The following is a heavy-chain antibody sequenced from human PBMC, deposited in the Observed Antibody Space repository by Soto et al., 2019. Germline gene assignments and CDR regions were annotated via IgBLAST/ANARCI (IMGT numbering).Heavy chain of an antibody. J-gene: IGHJ6*01. D-gene: IGHD2-2*01. CDR3: ARDPPVVVHFYGLDV. V-gene: IGHV3-11*01. CDR2: IGSSASTT. Sequence: GGSLRLSCTASGFTFSDYDMSWIRQAPGKGLEWVSHIGSSASTTYYADSVKGRFTISRDNTKNSLYLQMNSLRAEETAVYSCARDPPVVVHFYGLDVWGQGTTVTVSS. CDR1: GFTFSDYD.